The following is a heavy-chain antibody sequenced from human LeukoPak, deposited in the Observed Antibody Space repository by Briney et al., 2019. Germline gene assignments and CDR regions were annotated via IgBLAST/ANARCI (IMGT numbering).Heavy chain of an antibody. CDR1: GFTFDDYA. Sequence: GGSLRLSCAASGFTFDDYAMHWVRQAPGKGLEWVSGISWNSGSIGYADSVKGRFTISRDNAKNSLYLQMNSLRAEDTALYYCAKEGHGYSYGFDYWGQGTLVTVSS. CDR3: AKEGHGYSYGFDY. CDR2: ISWNSGSI. J-gene: IGHJ4*02. D-gene: IGHD5-18*01. V-gene: IGHV3-9*01.